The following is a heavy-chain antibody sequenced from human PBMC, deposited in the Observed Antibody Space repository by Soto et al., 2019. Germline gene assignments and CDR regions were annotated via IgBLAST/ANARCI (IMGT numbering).Heavy chain of an antibody. CDR1: GGSVSSGSYY. CDR2: IYYSGST. CDR3: AGEDTAMVIDY. J-gene: IGHJ4*02. D-gene: IGHD5-18*01. Sequence: ETLSLTCTVSGGSVSSGSYYWSWIRQPPGKGLEWIGYIYYSGSTNYNPSLKSRVTISVDPSKNQFSLKLSSVTAADTAIYYCAGEDTAMVIDYWGQGTLVTVSS. V-gene: IGHV4-61*01.